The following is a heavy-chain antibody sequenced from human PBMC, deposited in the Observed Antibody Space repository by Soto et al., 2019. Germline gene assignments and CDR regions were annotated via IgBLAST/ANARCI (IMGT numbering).Heavy chain of an antibody. J-gene: IGHJ5*02. CDR2: ISGSGGST. CDR3: AKMITEQQLGEKWFDP. V-gene: IGHV3-23*01. CDR1: GFTFSSYA. D-gene: IGHD6-13*01. Sequence: LRLSCAASGFTFSSYAMSWVRQAPGKGLEWVSAISGSGGSTYYADSVKGRFTISRDNSKNTLYLQMNSLRAEDTAVYYCAKMITEQQLGEKWFDPWGQGTLVTVSS.